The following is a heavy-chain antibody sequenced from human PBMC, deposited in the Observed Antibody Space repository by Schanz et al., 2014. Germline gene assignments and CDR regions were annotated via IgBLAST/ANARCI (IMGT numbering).Heavy chain of an antibody. V-gene: IGHV4-39*01. J-gene: IGHJ4*02. CDR3: ARQFYDILTGYWFPYYFDY. CDR2: IYYSGST. D-gene: IGHD3-9*01. CDR1: GFTFSDHY. Sequence: LRLSCAASGFTFSDHYMDWIRQPPGKGLEWIESIYYSGSTYYNPSFKSRVTTSVDTSKNQFSLKLSSVTAADTAVYYCARQFYDILTGYWFPYYFDYWGQGTLVTVSS.